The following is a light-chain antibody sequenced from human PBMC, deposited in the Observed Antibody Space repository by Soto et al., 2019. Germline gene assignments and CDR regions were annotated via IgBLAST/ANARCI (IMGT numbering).Light chain of an antibody. CDR3: QQYNNWPPIT. J-gene: IGKJ5*01. CDR1: QGVSGN. V-gene: IGKV3-15*01. CDR2: GAS. Sequence: EIVMTQSPATLSASPGERATLSCRASQGVSGNLAWYQQKPGQAPRLLISGASTSATGIPARFSGSGSGTEFTLTISSLQSEDFVVYYCQQYNNWPPITFGQGTRLEIK.